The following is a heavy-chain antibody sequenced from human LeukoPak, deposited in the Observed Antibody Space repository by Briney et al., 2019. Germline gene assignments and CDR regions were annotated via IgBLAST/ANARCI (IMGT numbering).Heavy chain of an antibody. CDR3: AKETIAAAASYYFGY. CDR2: IRYDGSNK. J-gene: IGHJ4*02. V-gene: IGHV3-30*02. CDR1: GFTFSSYG. Sequence: PGGSLRLSCAASGFTFSSYGMHWVRRAPGKGLEWVAFIRYDGSNKYYADSVKGRFTISRDNSKNTLYPQMNSLRAEDTAVYYCAKETIAAAASYYFGYWGQGTLVTVSS. D-gene: IGHD6-13*01.